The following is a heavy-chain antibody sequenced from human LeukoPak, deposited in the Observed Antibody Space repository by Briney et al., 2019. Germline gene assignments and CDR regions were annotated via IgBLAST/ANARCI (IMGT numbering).Heavy chain of an antibody. CDR2: IWSDGSTT. J-gene: IGHJ6*02. D-gene: IGHD5-18*01. CDR1: GFTFTSYG. Sequence: PGRSLRLSCAASGFTFTSYGMHWVRQAPGKGLEWVAVIWSDGSTTYYADSVKGRFTISRDNSKNTLYLQMNSLRAEDTAVYYCAKTPGGYSYGYRYYGMDVWGQGTTVTVSS. CDR3: AKTPGGYSYGYRYYGMDV. V-gene: IGHV3-33*06.